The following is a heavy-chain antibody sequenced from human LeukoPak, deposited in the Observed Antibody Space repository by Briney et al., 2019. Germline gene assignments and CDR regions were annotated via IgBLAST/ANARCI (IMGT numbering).Heavy chain of an antibody. CDR3: ARAWTTVTTSTPADY. CDR2: ISSSSSYI. D-gene: IGHD4-17*01. CDR1: GFTFSSYS. J-gene: IGHJ4*02. V-gene: IGHV3-21*01. Sequence: GGSLRLSCAASGFTFSSYSKNWVRQAPGKGLEWVSSISSSSSYIYYADSVKGRFTISRDNAKNSLYLQMNSLRAEDTAVYYCARAWTTVTTSTPADYWGQGTLVTVSS.